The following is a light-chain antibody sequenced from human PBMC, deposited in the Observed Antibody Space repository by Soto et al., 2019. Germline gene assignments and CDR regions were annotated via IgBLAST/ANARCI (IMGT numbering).Light chain of an antibody. Sequence: SYELTQPPSVSVAPGKTARITCGGNNSGSKRVHWYQQKPGQAPVLVIYYDSDRPSGIPERFSGSNSGNTATLTISRVEAGDEADYYCQVWDSSSDPSYVFGTGTKHTVL. J-gene: IGLJ1*01. CDR2: YDS. V-gene: IGLV3-21*04. CDR1: NSGSKR. CDR3: QVWDSSSDPSYV.